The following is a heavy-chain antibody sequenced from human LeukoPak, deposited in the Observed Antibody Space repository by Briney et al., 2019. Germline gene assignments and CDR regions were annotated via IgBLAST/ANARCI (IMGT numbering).Heavy chain of an antibody. J-gene: IGHJ4*02. CDR2: IKQDASQE. CDR3: ARGVVYPAWSGPHWSDY. CDR1: GFTFSSYW. D-gene: IGHD3-3*01. Sequence: GGSLRLSCAASGFTFSSYWMSWVRQAPGKGPEWVAHIKQDASQEYHVDSVKGRFTISRDNAKNSLYLQMNSLRAEDTAVYYCARGVVYPAWSGPHWSDYWGQGTLVTVSS. V-gene: IGHV3-7*01.